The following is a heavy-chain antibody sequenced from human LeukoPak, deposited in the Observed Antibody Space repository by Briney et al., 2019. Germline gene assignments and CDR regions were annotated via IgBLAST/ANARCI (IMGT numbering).Heavy chain of an antibody. CDR3: ARDLTTRFDY. V-gene: IGHV3-21*01. D-gene: IGHD4-17*01. Sequence: GGSLRLSCAASGFTFSSYSMNWVRQAPGKGLEWVSSISSSSSYIYYADPVKGRFTISRDNAKNSLYLQMNSLRAEDTAVYYCARDLTTRFDYWGQGTLVTVSS. J-gene: IGHJ4*02. CDR1: GFTFSSYS. CDR2: ISSSSSYI.